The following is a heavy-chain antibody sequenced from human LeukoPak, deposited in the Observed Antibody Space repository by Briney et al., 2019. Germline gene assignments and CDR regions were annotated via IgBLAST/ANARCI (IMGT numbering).Heavy chain of an antibody. CDR2: IIPIFGTA. CDR1: GCTFSSYA. Sequence: ASVKVSCKASGCTFSSYAIRWVRQAPGQGLEWMGVIIPIFGTANYAQKFQGRVTITADESTSTAYMELSSLRSEDTAVYYCARGCSNYDYWGQGTLVTVSS. CDR3: ARGCSNYDY. D-gene: IGHD4-11*01. J-gene: IGHJ4*02. V-gene: IGHV1-69*01.